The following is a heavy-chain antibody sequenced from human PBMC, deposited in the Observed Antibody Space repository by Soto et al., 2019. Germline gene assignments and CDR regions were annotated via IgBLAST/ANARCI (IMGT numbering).Heavy chain of an antibody. CDR3: ARAYGGNPALFDP. V-gene: IGHV3-53*01. CDR2: IYSSASI. CDR1: EFSVSSDY. Sequence: HLGGSLRLSCAAPEFSVSSDYMSWVRQAPGKGLEWVSLIYSSASIYYADSVKGRFTISRDNSKNTLYLQMNSLRAEDTAVYYCARAYGGNPALFDPWGQGTLVTVSS. J-gene: IGHJ5*02. D-gene: IGHD4-17*01.